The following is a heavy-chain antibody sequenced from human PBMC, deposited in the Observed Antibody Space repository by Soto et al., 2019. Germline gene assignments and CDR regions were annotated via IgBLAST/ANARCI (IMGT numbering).Heavy chain of an antibody. V-gene: IGHV1-2*02. Sequence: VEMVQSGAEVKKPGASVRVSCKASGYTFTDYFIHWVRQAPGQGLEWMGWIIPNGGGTNYAQKFQGRVTMTRDTSNKTVYLALSQLRSDDTDTYDCARDTKIQANPRHDGRWGQGTLVTVSS. CDR2: IIPNGGGT. CDR1: GYTFTDYF. D-gene: IGHD5-18*01. J-gene: IGHJ4*02. CDR3: ARDTKIQANPRHDGR.